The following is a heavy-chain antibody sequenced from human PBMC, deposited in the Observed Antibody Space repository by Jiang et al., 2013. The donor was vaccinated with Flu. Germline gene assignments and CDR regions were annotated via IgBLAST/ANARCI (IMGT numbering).Heavy chain of an antibody. CDR3: ARNEVKLDAFDI. CDR2: IYTSGST. J-gene: IGHJ3*02. D-gene: IGHD2-15*01. CDR1: GGSISSYY. V-gene: IGHV4-4*09. Sequence: GLVKPSETLSLTCTVSGGSISSYYWSWIRQPPGKGLEWIGYIYTSGSTNYNPSLKSRVTISVDTSKNQFSLKLSSVTAADTAVYYCARNEVKLDAFDIWGQGTMVTVSS.